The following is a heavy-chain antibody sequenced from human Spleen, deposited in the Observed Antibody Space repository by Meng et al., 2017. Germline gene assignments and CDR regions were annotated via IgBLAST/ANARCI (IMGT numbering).Heavy chain of an antibody. CDR1: GGSISSRSYY. V-gene: IGHV4-39*07. Sequence: QLQLQEPGPGLVKPSETLSLTCTVSGGSISSRSYYWGWIRQPPGKGLEWIGSIYDSGSAYYNPSLKSRVTISVDTSKNQFSLKLSSVTGADTAVYYCARVAMTDTAMIPWGQGTLVTVSS. D-gene: IGHD5-18*01. CDR3: ARVAMTDTAMIP. CDR2: IYDSGSA. J-gene: IGHJ5*02.